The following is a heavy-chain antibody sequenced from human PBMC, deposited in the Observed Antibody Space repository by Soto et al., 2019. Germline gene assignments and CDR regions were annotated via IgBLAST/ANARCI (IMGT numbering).Heavy chain of an antibody. J-gene: IGHJ4*02. CDR2: IYHSGST. CDR1: GGSISSSNW. D-gene: IGHD3-22*01. CDR3: AGQYYDSSGYSGVYLY. Sequence: PSETLSLTCAVSGGSISSSNWWSWVRQPPGKGLEWIGEIYHSGSTNYNPSLKSRVTISVDKSKNQFSLKLSSVTAADTAVYYCAGQYYDSSGYSGVYLYWGQGTLVTVSS. V-gene: IGHV4-4*02.